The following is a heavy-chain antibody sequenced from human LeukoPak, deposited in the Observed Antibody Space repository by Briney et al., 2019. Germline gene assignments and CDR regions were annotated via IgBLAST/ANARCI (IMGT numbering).Heavy chain of an antibody. J-gene: IGHJ3*01. CDR3: ARDDKGLGDAFDV. Sequence: ASVKVSCKASGGTFSSYAISWVRQAPGQGLEWMGGIIPIFGTANYAQKFQGRVTITADKSTSTAYMELSSLRSEDTAVYYCARDDKGLGDAFDVWGQGTMVTVSS. D-gene: IGHD3-16*01. CDR2: IIPIFGTA. CDR1: GGTFSSYA. V-gene: IGHV1-69*06.